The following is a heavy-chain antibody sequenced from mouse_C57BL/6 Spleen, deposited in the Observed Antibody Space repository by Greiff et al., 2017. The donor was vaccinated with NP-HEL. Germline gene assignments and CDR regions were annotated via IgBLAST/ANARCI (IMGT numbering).Heavy chain of an antibody. J-gene: IGHJ1*03. D-gene: IGHD1-1*01. V-gene: IGHV1-39*01. CDR2: INPNYGTT. CDR1: GYSFTDYN. CDR3: ARDFGSSSRDFDF. Sequence: EVQLQQSGPELVKPGASVKISCKASGYSFTDYNMNWVKQSTGKSLEWIGVINPNYGTTSYNQKFKGKATLTVDKSSSTAYMQLNSLTSEDSAVYFCARDFGSSSRDFDFWGTGTTVTVSS.